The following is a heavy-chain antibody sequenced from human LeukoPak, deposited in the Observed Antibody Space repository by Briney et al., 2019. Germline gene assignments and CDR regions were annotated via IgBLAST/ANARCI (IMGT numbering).Heavy chain of an antibody. J-gene: IGHJ3*02. V-gene: IGHV4-4*02. Sequence: SGTLSLTCAVSGGSISSSNWWSWVRQPPGKGLEWIGEIYHSGSTNYNPSLKSRVTISVDKSKNQFSLKLSSVTAADTAVYYCARGHPRESMARGVGNAFDIWGQGTMVTVSS. D-gene: IGHD3-10*01. CDR3: ARGHPRESMARGVGNAFDI. CDR1: GGSISSSNW. CDR2: IYHSGST.